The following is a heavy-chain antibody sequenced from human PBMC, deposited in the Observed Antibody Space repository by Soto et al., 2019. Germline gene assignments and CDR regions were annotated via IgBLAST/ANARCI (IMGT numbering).Heavy chain of an antibody. Sequence: GGSLRLSCSASGFTFSDYAMHWVRQAPGKGLEFVSTIISNGGSTYYADSVKGRFTISRDNSKRTLYLQMSSLTTEDTAVYYCLNHPRIIVPNDYWGQGTRVTVSS. D-gene: IGHD5-12*01. CDR1: GFTFSDYA. V-gene: IGHV3-64D*08. J-gene: IGHJ4*02. CDR3: LNHPRIIVPNDY. CDR2: IISNGGST.